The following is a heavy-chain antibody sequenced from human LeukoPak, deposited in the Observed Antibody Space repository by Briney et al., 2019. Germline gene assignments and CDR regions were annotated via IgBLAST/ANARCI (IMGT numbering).Heavy chain of an antibody. CDR2: INPNSGGT. Sequence: ASVKVSCKTSGYSFTDYYMHWVRQAPGQGLEWMGWINPNSGGTSAAQKFQGRVTITRDTSITTVYMEVSWLTSDDTAIYYCARADRLHGGPYLIGPWGQGTLVTVSS. V-gene: IGHV1-2*02. CDR3: ARADRLHGGPYLIGP. J-gene: IGHJ5*02. CDR1: GYSFTDYY. D-gene: IGHD2-21*01.